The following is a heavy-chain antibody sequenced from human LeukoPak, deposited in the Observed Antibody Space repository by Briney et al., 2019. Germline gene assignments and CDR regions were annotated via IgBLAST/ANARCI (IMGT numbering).Heavy chain of an antibody. J-gene: IGHJ4*02. V-gene: IGHV5-51*01. CDR2: IYPADSDT. D-gene: IGHD4-23*01. CDR1: XW. Sequence: XWXXGVRQLPGKGLEGMVIIYPADSDTRYSPSFQGQVTISADKSISTAYLQWSSLKASDTAMYYCARVVTPWLYFDYWGQGTLVTVSS. CDR3: ARVVTPWLYFDY.